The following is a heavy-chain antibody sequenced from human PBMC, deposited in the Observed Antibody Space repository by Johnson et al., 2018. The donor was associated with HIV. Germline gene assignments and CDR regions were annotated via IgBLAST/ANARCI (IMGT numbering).Heavy chain of an antibody. J-gene: IGHJ3*02. CDR3: AREEGSDILTRGDAFDI. D-gene: IGHD3-9*01. CDR2: ISSSGKST. Sequence: VQLVESGGGVVQPGRSLRLSCAASGFTFSSYAMHWVRQAPGKGLEWVSYISSSGKSTNYADSVKGRFTIPRDNAKNSLSLQMNSLRAEDTAIYYCAREEGSDILTRGDAFDIWGQGTMVAVSS. CDR1: GFTFSSYA. V-gene: IGHV3-48*03.